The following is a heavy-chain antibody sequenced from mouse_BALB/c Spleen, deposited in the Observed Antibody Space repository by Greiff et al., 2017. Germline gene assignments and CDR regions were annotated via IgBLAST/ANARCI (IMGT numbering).Heavy chain of an antibody. CDR3: NYYDYDGGWFAY. CDR2: ISYSGSA. Sequence: DVKLQESGPGLVKPSQSLSLTCTVTGYSITSDYAWNWIRQFPGNKLEWMGYISYSGSASYNPSLKSRISITRDTSKNQFFLQLNSVTTEDTATYYRNYYDYDGGWFAYWGQGTLVTVSA. CDR1: GYSITSDYA. V-gene: IGHV3-2*02. D-gene: IGHD2-4*01. J-gene: IGHJ3*01.